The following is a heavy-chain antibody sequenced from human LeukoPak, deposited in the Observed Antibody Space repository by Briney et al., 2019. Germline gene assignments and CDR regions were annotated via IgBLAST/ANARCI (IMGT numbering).Heavy chain of an antibody. J-gene: IGHJ4*02. D-gene: IGHD3-9*01. V-gene: IGHV3-23*01. CDR2: ISGSGGST. Sequence: GGSLRLSCAASGFTFSSYGMSWVRQAPGKGLEWVSAISGSGGSTYYADSVKGRFTISRDNSKNTLYLQMNSLRAEDTAVYYCAKGRYYDILTGYFYWGQGTLVTVSS. CDR1: GFTFSSYG. CDR3: AKGRYYDILTGYFY.